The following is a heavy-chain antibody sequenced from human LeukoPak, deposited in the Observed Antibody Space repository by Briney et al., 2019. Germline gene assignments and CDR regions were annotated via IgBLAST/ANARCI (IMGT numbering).Heavy chain of an antibody. CDR2: ISYDGSNK. D-gene: IGHD4-17*01. CDR1: GFTFSSYG. Sequence: PGGSLRLSYAASGFTFSSYGMHWVRQAPGKGLEWVAVISYDGSNKYYADSVKGRFTISRDNSKNTLYLQMHSLRAEDTAVYYCARDEPTVTTGPPVGSWGQGTLVTVSS. CDR3: ARDEPTVTTGPPVGS. V-gene: IGHV3-30*03. J-gene: IGHJ4*02.